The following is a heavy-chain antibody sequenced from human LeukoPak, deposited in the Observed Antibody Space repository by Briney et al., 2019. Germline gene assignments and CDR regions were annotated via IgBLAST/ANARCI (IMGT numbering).Heavy chain of an antibody. Sequence: GGSLRLSCAASGFTFSIYPMNWVRQAPGKGLEWLSYISSSTTMYYADSVKGRFTISRDNAKNSLFLQKDSLRAEDTAVYYCVRVIGLAGRPKNPDYWGQGTLVTVSS. V-gene: IGHV3-69-1*01. J-gene: IGHJ4*02. CDR3: VRVIGLAGRPKNPDY. D-gene: IGHD6-6*01. CDR1: GFTFSIYP. CDR2: ISSSTTM.